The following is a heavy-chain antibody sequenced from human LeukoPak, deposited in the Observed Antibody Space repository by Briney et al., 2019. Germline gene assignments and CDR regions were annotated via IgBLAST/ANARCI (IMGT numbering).Heavy chain of an antibody. J-gene: IGHJ5*02. V-gene: IGHV3-30*04. CDR2: ISDDGSTK. D-gene: IGHD6-6*01. CDR3: ARDLPYDSSSNWFDP. CDR1: RFTFSSYA. Sequence: GKSLRLSCAASRFTFSSYAMHWVRQAPGKGLEWVAIISDDGSTKYYADSVKGRFTIFRDNSKNTLYLQMNSLRAEDIAIYYCARDLPYDSSSNWFDPWGQGTLVTVSS.